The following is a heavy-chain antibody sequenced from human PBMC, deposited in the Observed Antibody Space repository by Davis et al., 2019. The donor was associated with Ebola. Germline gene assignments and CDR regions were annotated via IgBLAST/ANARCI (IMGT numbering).Heavy chain of an antibody. D-gene: IGHD3-16*01. CDR2: INHSGST. Sequence: MPGGSLRLSCAVYGGSFSGYYWNWFRQPPGKGLEWIGEINHSGSTNYNPSLKSRVTISVDTSKNQFSLKLSSVTAADTAVYYCARSYDYVWGSRRDYYYGMDVWGQGTTVTVSS. V-gene: IGHV4-34*01. CDR1: GGSFSGYY. J-gene: IGHJ6*02. CDR3: ARSYDYVWGSRRDYYYGMDV.